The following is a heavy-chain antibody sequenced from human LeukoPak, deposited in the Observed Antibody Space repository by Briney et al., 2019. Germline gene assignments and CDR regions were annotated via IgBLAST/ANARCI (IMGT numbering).Heavy chain of an antibody. CDR2: INHSGST. CDR3: ARDLLDYYYMDV. V-gene: IGHV4-34*01. Sequence: PSETLSLTCAVYGGSFSGYYWSWIRQPPGKGLEWIGEINHSGSTNYNPSLKSRVTISVDTSKNQFSLKLSSVTAADTAVYYCARDLLDYYYMDVWGKGTTVTVSS. J-gene: IGHJ6*03. CDR1: GGSFSGYY.